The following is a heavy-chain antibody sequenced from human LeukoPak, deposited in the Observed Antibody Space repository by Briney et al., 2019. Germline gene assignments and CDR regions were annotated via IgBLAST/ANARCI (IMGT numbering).Heavy chain of an antibody. CDR3: ARGGGYFLIDAFDI. V-gene: IGHV4-59*01. D-gene: IGHD3-22*01. J-gene: IGHJ3*02. Sequence: SETLSLTCTVSGGSISSYYWSWIRQPPGKGLEWIGYMYYNRSTNYNPSLKGRVTISVDTSKNQFSLKLSSVTAADTAVYYCARGGGYFLIDAFDIWGLGTMVTVSS. CDR2: MYYNRST. CDR1: GGSISSYY.